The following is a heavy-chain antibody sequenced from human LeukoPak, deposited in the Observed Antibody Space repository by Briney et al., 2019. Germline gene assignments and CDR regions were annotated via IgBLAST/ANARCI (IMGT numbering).Heavy chain of an antibody. Sequence: PSETLSLTCTVSGGAISSYYWSWIRQPPGKGLEWIGYIYYSGSTNYNPSLKSRVTISVDTSKNQFSLKLSSVTAADTSVYDCARDLGGYDPFDYWGQGTLVTVSS. CDR3: ARDLGGYDPFDY. CDR2: IYYSGST. J-gene: IGHJ4*02. D-gene: IGHD5-12*01. CDR1: GGAISSYY. V-gene: IGHV4-59*01.